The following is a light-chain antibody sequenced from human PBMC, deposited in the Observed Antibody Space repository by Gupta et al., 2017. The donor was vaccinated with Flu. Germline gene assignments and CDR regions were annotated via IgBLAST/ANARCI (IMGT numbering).Light chain of an antibody. CDR2: DTS. J-gene: IGKJ5*01. CDR1: QDISSR. CDR3: QQNSSFPLS. V-gene: IGKV1-12*01. Sequence: DIQMTQSPSSVSASVGDRVTITCQASQDISSRLDWYQQKAGKAPRLLVYDTSNLESGVPSRFSGSGSGTDFTLTISNLQPDDFATYYCQQNSSFPLSFGQGTRLEMK.